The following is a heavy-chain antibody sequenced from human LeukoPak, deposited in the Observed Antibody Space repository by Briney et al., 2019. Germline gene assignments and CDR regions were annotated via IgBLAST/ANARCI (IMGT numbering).Heavy chain of an antibody. J-gene: IGHJ6*02. CDR3: AKDIRITVSYYYGSESYYNPHYYYYGMDV. CDR2: ISGSGGST. Sequence: GGSLRLSCAASGFTFSSYAMSWVRQAPGKGLEWVSAISGSGGSTYYADSVKGRFTISRDNSKNTLYLRMNSLRAEDTAVYYYAKDIRITVSYYYGSESYYNPHYYYYGMDVWGQGTTVTVSS. V-gene: IGHV3-23*01. CDR1: GFTFSSYA. D-gene: IGHD3-10*01.